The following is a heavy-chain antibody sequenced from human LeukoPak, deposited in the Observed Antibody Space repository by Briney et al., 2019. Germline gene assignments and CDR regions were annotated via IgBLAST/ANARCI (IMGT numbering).Heavy chain of an antibody. CDR1: GFTVSSNY. CDR3: ASETSGYYYYGMDV. Sequence: GGSLRLSCAASGFTVSSNYMSWVRQAPGKGLEWVSVIYSGGSTHYADSVKGRFTISRDNSKNTLYLQMNSLRAEDTAVYYCASETSGYYYYGMDVWGKGTTVTVSS. CDR2: IYSGGST. V-gene: IGHV3-53*01. J-gene: IGHJ6*04.